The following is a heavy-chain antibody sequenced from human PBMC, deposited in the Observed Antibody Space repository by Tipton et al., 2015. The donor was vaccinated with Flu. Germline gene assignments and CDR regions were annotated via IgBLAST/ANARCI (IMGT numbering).Heavy chain of an antibody. Sequence: RSLRLSCVASGFTFTNYGIHWVRQAPGKGLEWVAVMSYDGSNKYYADSVKGRFTVSRDNSKNTLFLQMNSLRAEDTAIYYCVRDHEYCSGGSCYRPPFDYWGQGTLVTVSS. CDR1: GFTFTNYG. J-gene: IGHJ4*02. D-gene: IGHD2-15*01. CDR2: MSYDGSNK. CDR3: VRDHEYCSGGSCYRPPFDY. V-gene: IGHV3-33*01.